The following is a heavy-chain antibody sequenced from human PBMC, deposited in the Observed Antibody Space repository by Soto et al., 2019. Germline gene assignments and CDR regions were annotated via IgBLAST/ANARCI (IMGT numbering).Heavy chain of an antibody. CDR2: LYHSGST. V-gene: IGHV4-4*02. J-gene: IGHJ4*02. CDR3: AREMTGMGGYFDN. Sequence: QVQLQESGPGLVKPSGTLSLTCAVSGGSISSSNWWSWVRQPPGKGLEWIGELYHSGSTNYNPSLKSRFALSVDKSKIQFSRKLSAVTAADTAVDYCAREMTGMGGYFDNCGKGTLVTVSS. D-gene: IGHD3-16*01. CDR1: GGSISSSNW.